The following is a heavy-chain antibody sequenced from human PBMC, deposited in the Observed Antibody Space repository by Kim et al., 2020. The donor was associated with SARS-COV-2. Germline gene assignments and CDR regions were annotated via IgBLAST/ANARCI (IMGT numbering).Heavy chain of an antibody. J-gene: IGHJ4*02. CDR1: GGSFSGYY. Sequence: SETLSLTCAVYGGSFSGYYWSWIRQPPGKGLEWIGEINHSGSTNYNPSLKSRVTISVDTSKNQFSLKLSSVTAADTAVYYCARRVTGDSATQSGTFDYWGQGTLVTVSS. CDR2: INHSGST. D-gene: IGHD7-27*01. V-gene: IGHV4-34*01. CDR3: ARRVTGDSATQSGTFDY.